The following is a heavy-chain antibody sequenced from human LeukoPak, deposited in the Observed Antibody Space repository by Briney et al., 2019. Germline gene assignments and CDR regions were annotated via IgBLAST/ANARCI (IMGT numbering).Heavy chain of an antibody. CDR1: GGSISSHY. D-gene: IGHD6-13*01. J-gene: IGHJ5*02. CDR2: IYYSGST. V-gene: IGHV4-59*11. CDR3: ARDWSGSSSWYQPRAPSGWFDP. Sequence: SETLSLTCTVSGGSISSHYWSWIRQPPGKGLEWIGYIYYSGSTNYNPSLKSRVTISVDTSKNQFSLKLSSVTAADTAVYYCARDWSGSSSWYQPRAPSGWFDPWGQGTLITVSS.